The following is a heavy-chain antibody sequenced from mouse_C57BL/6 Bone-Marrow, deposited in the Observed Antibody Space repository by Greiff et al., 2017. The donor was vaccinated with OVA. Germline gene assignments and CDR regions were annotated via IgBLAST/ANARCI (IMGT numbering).Heavy chain of an antibody. V-gene: IGHV1-81*01. CDR2: IYPRSGNT. Sequence: QVHVKQSGAELARPGASVKLSCKASGYTFTSYGISWVKQRTGQGLEWIGEIYPRSGNTYYNEKFKGKATLTADKSSSTAYMELRSLTSEDSAVYFCAREGYDGRGFAYWGQGTLVTVSA. J-gene: IGHJ3*01. CDR1: GYTFTSYG. CDR3: AREGYDGRGFAY. D-gene: IGHD2-3*01.